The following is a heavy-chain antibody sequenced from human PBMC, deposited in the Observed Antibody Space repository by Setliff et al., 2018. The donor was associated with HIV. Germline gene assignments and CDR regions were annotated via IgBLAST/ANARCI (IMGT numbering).Heavy chain of an antibody. CDR3: ARQSRTSTSFGVVIRSGDY. J-gene: IGHJ4*02. CDR2: IYYSGST. CDR1: GGSISSSSYY. V-gene: IGHV4-39*01. D-gene: IGHD3-3*01. Sequence: TSETLSLTCTVSGGSISSSSYYWGWIRQPPGKGLEWIGSIYYSGSTYYNPSLKSRVTISVDTSKNQFSLKLSSVTAADTAVYYCARQSRTSTSFGVVIRSGDYWGQGTLVTVSS.